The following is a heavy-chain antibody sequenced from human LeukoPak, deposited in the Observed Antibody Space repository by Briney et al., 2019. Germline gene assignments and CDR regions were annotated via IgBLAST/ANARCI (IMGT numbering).Heavy chain of an antibody. J-gene: IGHJ4*02. V-gene: IGHV3-30-3*01. D-gene: IGHD2-21*01. CDR2: IPYDGSNK. Sequence: PGGSLRLSCAASGFTFSSYAMHWVRQAPGKGLEWVAVIPYDGSNKYYADSVKGRFTISRDNSKNTLYLQMNSLRAEDTAVYYCAKGSWYCGGDCYSEQFDYWGQGTLVTVSS. CDR3: AKGSWYCGGDCYSEQFDY. CDR1: GFTFSSYA.